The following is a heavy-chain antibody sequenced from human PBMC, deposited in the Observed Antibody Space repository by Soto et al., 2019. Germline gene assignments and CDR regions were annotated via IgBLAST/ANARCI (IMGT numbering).Heavy chain of an antibody. CDR1: GYTFTSYA. CDR3: AREPLRYCSGGSCYSAEPY. J-gene: IGHJ4*02. V-gene: IGHV1-3*01. D-gene: IGHD2-15*01. Sequence: QVQLVESGAEVKKPGASVKVSCKASGYTFTSYAMHWVRQAPGQRLEWMGWINAGNGNTKYSQKFQGRVTITRDTSASTAYMELSSLRSEDTAVYYCAREPLRYCSGGSCYSAEPYWGQGTLVTVSS. CDR2: INAGNGNT.